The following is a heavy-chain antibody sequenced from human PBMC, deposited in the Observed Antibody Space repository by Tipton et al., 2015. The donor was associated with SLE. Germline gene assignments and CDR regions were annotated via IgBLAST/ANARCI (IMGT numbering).Heavy chain of an antibody. CDR2: IIPIFGTA. J-gene: IGHJ4*02. CDR3: ARDGGITGTRYYFDY. Sequence: QLVQSGPEVKKPGSSVKVSCKASGGTFSSYAISWVRQAPGQGLEWMGGIIPIFGTANYAQKFQGRVTITTDESTSTAYMELSSLRSEDTAVYYCARDGGITGTRYYFDYWGQGTLVTVSS. V-gene: IGHV1-69*05. D-gene: IGHD1-20*01. CDR1: GGTFSSYA.